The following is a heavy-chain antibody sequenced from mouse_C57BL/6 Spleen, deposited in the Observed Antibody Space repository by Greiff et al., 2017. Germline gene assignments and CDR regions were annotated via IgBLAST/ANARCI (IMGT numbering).Heavy chain of an antibody. V-gene: IGHV1-52*01. CDR2: IDPSDSET. D-gene: IGHD2-5*01. CDR1: GYTFTSYW. J-gene: IGHJ2*01. Sequence: QVQLQQPGAELVRPGSSVKLSCKASGYTFTSYWMHWVKQRPIQGLEWIGNIDPSDSETHYNQKFKDKATLTVDKSSSTAYMQLSSLTSEDSAVYDCARDSNYGYFDYWGQGTTLTVSS. CDR3: ARDSNYGYFDY.